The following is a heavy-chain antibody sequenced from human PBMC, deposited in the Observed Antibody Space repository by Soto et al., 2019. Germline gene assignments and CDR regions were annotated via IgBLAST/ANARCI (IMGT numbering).Heavy chain of an antibody. Sequence: VKVSCKASGYSFINYDIGWVRQAPGQGLEWMGWVSAYNGNTNYAQKFQGRVTMTTDTSTSTAYMELRSLRSDDTAVYYCARDLNCIGRCIDVFNIGGQGKMVPV. CDR3: ARDLNCIGRCIDVFNI. D-gene: IGHD2-15*01. V-gene: IGHV1-18*01. CDR1: GYSFINYD. J-gene: IGHJ3*02. CDR2: VSAYNGNT.